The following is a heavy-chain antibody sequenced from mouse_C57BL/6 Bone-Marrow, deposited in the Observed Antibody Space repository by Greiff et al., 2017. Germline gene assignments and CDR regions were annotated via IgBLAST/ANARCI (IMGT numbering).Heavy chain of an antibody. D-gene: IGHD1-1*01. Sequence: QVQLQQSGPELVKPGASVKFSCKASGYAFSSSWMNWVKQRPGKGLEWLGRIYPGDGDTNYNGKFKGKATLTADNSSSTAYMQLSSLTSEDSAVYFCARHYGSSYPYAMDYWGQGTSVTVAS. CDR1: GYAFSSSW. J-gene: IGHJ4*01. V-gene: IGHV1-82*01. CDR2: IYPGDGDT. CDR3: ARHYGSSYPYAMDY.